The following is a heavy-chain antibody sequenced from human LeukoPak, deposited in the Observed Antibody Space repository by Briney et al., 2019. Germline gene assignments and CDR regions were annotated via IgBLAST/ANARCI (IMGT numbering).Heavy chain of an antibody. CDR1: GFTFSSYA. J-gene: IGHJ4*02. Sequence: GRSLRLSSAASGFTFSSYAMHWVRQAPGKGLEWVAVISYDGSNKYYADSVKGRFTISRDNSKNTLYLQMNSLRAEDTAVYYCARSDDYGDYVYLGRPLDYWGQGTLVTVSS. CDR2: ISYDGSNK. CDR3: ARSDDYGDYVYLGRPLDY. D-gene: IGHD4-17*01. V-gene: IGHV3-30*04.